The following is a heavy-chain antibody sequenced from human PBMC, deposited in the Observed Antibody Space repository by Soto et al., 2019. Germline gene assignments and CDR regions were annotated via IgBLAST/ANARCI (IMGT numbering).Heavy chain of an antibody. V-gene: IGHV1-46*01. J-gene: IGHJ5*02. Sequence: QVQLVQSGAEVKKPGASVKVSCKASGYTFTSYYMHWVRQAPGQGLEWMGIINPSGGSTSYAQKFQGRVTMTRDTCTSTVYMELSSLRSEDTAVYYCARRKPITMVRGVIGGWFDPWGQGTLDTVSS. CDR2: INPSGGST. CDR3: ARRKPITMVRGVIGGWFDP. CDR1: GYTFTSYY. D-gene: IGHD3-10*01.